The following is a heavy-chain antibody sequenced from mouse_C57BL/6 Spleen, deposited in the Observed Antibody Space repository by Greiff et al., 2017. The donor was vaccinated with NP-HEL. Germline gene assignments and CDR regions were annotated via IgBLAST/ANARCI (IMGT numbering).Heavy chain of an antibody. CDR2: IYPGDGDT. CDR3: APTGYFDY. D-gene: IGHD4-1*02. Sequence: VQLQQSGPELVKPGASVKISCKASGYAFSSSWMNWVKQRPGKGLEWIGRIYPGDGDTNYNGKFKGKATLTADKSSSTAYMQLSSLTSEDSAVYFCAPTGYFDYWGQGTTLTVSS. CDR1: GYAFSSSW. J-gene: IGHJ2*01. V-gene: IGHV1-82*01.